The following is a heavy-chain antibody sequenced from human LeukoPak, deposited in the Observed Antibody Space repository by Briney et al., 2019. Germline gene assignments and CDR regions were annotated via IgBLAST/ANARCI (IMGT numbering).Heavy chain of an antibody. CDR2: INPNSGGT. D-gene: IGHD3-22*01. Sequence: GASVKVSCKASGYTFTGYYMHWVRQAPGQGLEWMGWINPNSGGTNYAQKFQGRVTMTRDTSISTAYMELSRLRSDDTAVYYCARDPYDSSGYGYDYWDQGTLVTVSS. V-gene: IGHV1-2*02. J-gene: IGHJ4*02. CDR1: GYTFTGYY. CDR3: ARDPYDSSGYGYDY.